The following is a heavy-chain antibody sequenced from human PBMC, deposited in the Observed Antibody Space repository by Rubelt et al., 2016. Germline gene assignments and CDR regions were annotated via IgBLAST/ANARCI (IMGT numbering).Heavy chain of an antibody. CDR2: IYYSGGT. J-gene: IGHJ4*02. CDR1: GGSISSYY. CDR3: ARDTTKYYFDY. V-gene: IGHV4-59*01. Sequence: QVQLQASGPGLVKPSETLSLTCTVSGGSISSYYWSWIRQPPGKGLEWIGYIYYSGGTNSNTSLKSRVTISVDTSKNQFSLKLSPVTAADTAVYYCARDTTKYYFDYWGQGTLVTVSS. D-gene: IGHD1-14*01.